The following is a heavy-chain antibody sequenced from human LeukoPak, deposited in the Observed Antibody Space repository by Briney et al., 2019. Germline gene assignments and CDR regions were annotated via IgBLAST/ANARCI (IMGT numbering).Heavy chain of an antibody. J-gene: IGHJ4*02. Sequence: SETLSLTCTVSGGSISSYYWSWIRQPPGKGLEWIGYIYYSGSTNYNPSLKSRVTISVDMSKNQFSLKLSSVTAADTAVYYCARVGAAALYFDYWGQGTLVTVSS. CDR2: IYYSGST. CDR3: ARVGAAALYFDY. CDR1: GGSISSYY. V-gene: IGHV4-59*01. D-gene: IGHD6-13*01.